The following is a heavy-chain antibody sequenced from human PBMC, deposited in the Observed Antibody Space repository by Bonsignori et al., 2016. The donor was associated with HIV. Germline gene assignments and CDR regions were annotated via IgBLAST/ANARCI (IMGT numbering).Heavy chain of an antibody. CDR2: MTPNSGHT. Sequence: QVQLVQSGAEVKKPGASVKVSCKASGYTFTSYDINWVRQATGQGLEWVGWMTPNSGHTGYAQKFQGRVTITRDTSINTAYLELSSLRSDDTAVYYCTRNPYGSGDFDYWGQGTQVTVSS. CDR1: GYTFTSYD. CDR3: TRNPYGSGDFDY. J-gene: IGHJ4*02. V-gene: IGHV1-8*01. D-gene: IGHD3-10*01.